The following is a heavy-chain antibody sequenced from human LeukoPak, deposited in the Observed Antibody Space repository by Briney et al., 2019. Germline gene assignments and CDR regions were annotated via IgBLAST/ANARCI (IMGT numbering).Heavy chain of an antibody. Sequence: GSLRLSCAASGFTFSSYSMNWVRQAPGKGLEWIGSIYYSGSTYYNPSLKSRVTISVDTSKNQFSLKLSSVTAADTAVYYCARGYYYDSSGQSDYFDYWGQGTLVTVSS. CDR1: GFTFSSYSMN. D-gene: IGHD3-22*01. V-gene: IGHV4-59*05. CDR2: IYYSGST. CDR3: ARGYYYDSSGQSDYFDY. J-gene: IGHJ4*02.